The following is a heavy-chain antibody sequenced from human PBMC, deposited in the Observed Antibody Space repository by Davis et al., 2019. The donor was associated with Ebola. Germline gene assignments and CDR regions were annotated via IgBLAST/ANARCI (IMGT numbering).Heavy chain of an antibody. CDR1: GFTFSDHY. CDR2: INSDGSST. J-gene: IGHJ4*02. CDR3: ARDPTPRIAVAGTGGFGRDDY. V-gene: IGHV3-74*01. Sequence: GESLKISCAASGFTFSDHYMDWVRQAPGKGLVWVSRINSDGSSTSYADSVKGRFTISRDNAKNTLYLQMNSLRAEDTAVYNCARDPTPRIAVAGTGGFGRDDYWGQGTLVTVSS. D-gene: IGHD6-19*01.